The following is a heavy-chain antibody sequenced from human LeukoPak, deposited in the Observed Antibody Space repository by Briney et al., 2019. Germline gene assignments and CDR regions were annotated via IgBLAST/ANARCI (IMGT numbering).Heavy chain of an antibody. CDR1: GFTFYSYW. CDR3: ARSSSWDAFDI. D-gene: IGHD6-13*01. Sequence: GYLRLSSAAPGFTFYSYWVRRGPPGPGEGLGWVANIKQDGSEKYYVDSVKGRFTISRDNAKNSLYLQMNSLRAEDTAVYYCARSSSWDAFDIWGQGTMVTVSS. V-gene: IGHV3-7*01. CDR2: IKQDGSEK. J-gene: IGHJ3*02.